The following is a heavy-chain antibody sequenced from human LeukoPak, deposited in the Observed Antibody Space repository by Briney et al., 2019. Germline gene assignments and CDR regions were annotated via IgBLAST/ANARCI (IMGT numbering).Heavy chain of an antibody. V-gene: IGHV3-7*01. Sequence: GGSLRLSCAASGFTFSSYWMSWVRQAPGKGLEWVANIKQDGSEKYYVDSVKGRFTISRDNAKNSLYLQMNSLRAEDTAVYYCARPGIFGVVTAFDIWGQGTVVTVSS. J-gene: IGHJ3*02. CDR1: GFTFSSYW. D-gene: IGHD3-3*01. CDR3: ARPGIFGVVTAFDI. CDR2: IKQDGSEK.